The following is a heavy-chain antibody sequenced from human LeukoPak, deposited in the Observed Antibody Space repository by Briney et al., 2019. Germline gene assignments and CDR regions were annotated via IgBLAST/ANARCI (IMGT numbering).Heavy chain of an antibody. V-gene: IGHV3-21*01. J-gene: IGHJ4*02. CDR1: GFTFSSYS. CDR2: ISSSSSYI. Sequence: PGGSLRLSCAASGFTFSSYSMNWVRQAPGKGLEWDSSISSSSSYIYYADSVKGRFTISRDNAKNSLYLQMNSLRAEDTAVYYCARDSSAYYYDSSGSDFDYWGQGTLVTVSS. D-gene: IGHD3-22*01. CDR3: ARDSSAYYYDSSGSDFDY.